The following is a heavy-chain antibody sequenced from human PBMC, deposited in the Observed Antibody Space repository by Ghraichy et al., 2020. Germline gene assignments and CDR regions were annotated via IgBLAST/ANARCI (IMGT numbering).Heavy chain of an antibody. CDR1: GFTFSSYA. CDR2: ISGSGGST. Sequence: GESLNISCAASGFTFSSYAMSWVRQAPGKGLEWVSAISGSGGSTYYADSVKGRFTISRDNSKNTLYLQMNSLRAEDTAVYYCAKDEYYYDSSGYPRIWFDPWGQGTLVTVSS. J-gene: IGHJ5*02. V-gene: IGHV3-23*01. CDR3: AKDEYYYDSSGYPRIWFDP. D-gene: IGHD3-22*01.